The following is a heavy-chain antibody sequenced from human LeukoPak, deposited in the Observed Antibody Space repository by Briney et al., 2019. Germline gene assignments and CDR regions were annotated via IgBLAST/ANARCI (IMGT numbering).Heavy chain of an antibody. V-gene: IGHV5-51*01. J-gene: IGHJ4*02. CDR3: ARRISCSWTVDLFDY. CDR1: GYSFTSYW. D-gene: IGHD6-13*01. Sequence: GESLKISCKGSGYSFTSYWIGWVRQMPGKGLEWMGIIYPGDSDTRYSPSFQGQVTISADKSISTAYLQWSSLKASDTAMYYCARRISCSWTVDLFDYWGQGTLVTVSS. CDR2: IYPGDSDT.